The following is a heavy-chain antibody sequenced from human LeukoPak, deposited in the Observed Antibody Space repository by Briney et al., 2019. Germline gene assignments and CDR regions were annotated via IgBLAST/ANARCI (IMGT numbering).Heavy chain of an antibody. CDR2: IVVGSGTT. V-gene: IGHV1-58*01. J-gene: IGHJ5*02. Sequence: SVKVSFKTSGITFSSFAVQWVRQARGQRLEWIGWIVVGSGTTKYAQKFQERVTITRDMSTSTAFMELRSLRFDDTALYYCAADVIPGPKGFDPWGQGTLVTVSS. CDR3: AADVIPGPKGFDP. CDR1: GITFSSFA. D-gene: IGHD2-21*01.